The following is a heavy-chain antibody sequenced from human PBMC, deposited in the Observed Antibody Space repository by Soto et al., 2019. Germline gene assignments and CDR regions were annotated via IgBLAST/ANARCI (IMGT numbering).Heavy chain of an antibody. CDR2: IYYSGST. CDR3: ARHFPARIAGFPRSTVSSYSGMYV. CDR1: GGSISSSSYY. Sequence: PSETLSLTCTVSGGSISSSSYYWGWIRQPPGKGLEWIGSIYYSGSTYYNPSLKSRVTISVDTSKNQFSLKLSSVTAADTAVYYCARHFPARIAGFPRSTVSSYSGMYVWGKGNTLTISS. V-gene: IGHV4-39*01. D-gene: IGHD4-4*01. J-gene: IGHJ6*04.